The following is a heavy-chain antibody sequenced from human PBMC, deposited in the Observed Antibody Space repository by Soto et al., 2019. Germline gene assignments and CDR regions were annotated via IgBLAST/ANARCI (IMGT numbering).Heavy chain of an antibody. CDR2: ISSSSSTI. V-gene: IGHV3-48*02. D-gene: IGHD6-6*01. Sequence: GGSLRLSCAAHGFNFSSYIMNWVRPDTGKGLESVSYISSSSSTIYYADSVKGRFTISRDNAKNSLYLQMNSLRDEDTAVYYCARPEYSSSSYGMDVWGQGTTVTVSS. J-gene: IGHJ6*02. CDR1: GFNFSSYI. CDR3: ARPEYSSSSYGMDV.